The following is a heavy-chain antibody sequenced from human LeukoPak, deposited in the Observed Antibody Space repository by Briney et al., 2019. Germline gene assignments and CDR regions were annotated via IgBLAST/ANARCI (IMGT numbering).Heavy chain of an antibody. J-gene: IGHJ5*02. Sequence: PSETLSLTCTVSGGSISSYYWSWIRQPPGKGLEWIGYIYYSGSTNYNPSLKSRVTLSVDTSKNQFSLKLSSVTAADTAVYYCAREYGGSSWFDPWGQGTLVTVSS. CDR1: GGSISSYY. CDR3: AREYGGSSWFDP. CDR2: IYYSGST. D-gene: IGHD6-13*01. V-gene: IGHV4-59*01.